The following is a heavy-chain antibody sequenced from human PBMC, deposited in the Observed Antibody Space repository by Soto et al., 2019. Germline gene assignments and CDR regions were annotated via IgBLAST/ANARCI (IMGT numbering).Heavy chain of an antibody. J-gene: IGHJ5*02. CDR2: IIPIFGTA. Sequence: SVKVSCKASGGTFSSYAISWVRQAPGQGLEWMGGIIPIFGTANYAHKFQGRVTITADESTSTAYMELSSLRSEDTAVYYCARARYFSSPKALVPARGWFDPWGQGTLVTVSS. CDR1: GGTFSSYA. CDR3: ARARYFSSPKALVPARGWFDP. D-gene: IGHD2-2*01. V-gene: IGHV1-69*13.